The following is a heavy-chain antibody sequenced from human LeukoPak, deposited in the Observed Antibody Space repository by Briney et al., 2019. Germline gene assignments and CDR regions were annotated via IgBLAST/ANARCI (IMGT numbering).Heavy chain of an antibody. CDR2: ISWNSGSI. V-gene: IGHV3-9*01. CDR3: AKANSYRGTVAGTYRSDAFDI. CDR1: GFTFDDYA. D-gene: IGHD6-19*01. Sequence: PGGSLRLSCAASGFTFDDYAMHWVRQAPGKGLEWVSGISWNSGSIGYADSVKGRFTISRDNAKNSLYPQMNSLRAEDTALYYCAKANSYRGTVAGTYRSDAFDIWGQGTMVTVSS. J-gene: IGHJ3*02.